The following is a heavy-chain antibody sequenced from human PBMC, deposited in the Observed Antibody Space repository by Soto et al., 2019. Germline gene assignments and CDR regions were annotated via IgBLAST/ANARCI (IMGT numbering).Heavy chain of an antibody. J-gene: IGHJ3*02. Sequence: QVQLQESGPGLVKPSETLSLTCTVSGASISSYYWSWIRQPPGQGLEWIGYIFYGGSTSYNPSLKSRATISGDTSKNQFSQKLSSVTAADTAVYYCARLGGAARPLSAFDIWGQGTMVTVSS. D-gene: IGHD6-6*01. CDR2: IFYGGST. CDR3: ARLGGAARPLSAFDI. V-gene: IGHV4-59*01. CDR1: GASISSYY.